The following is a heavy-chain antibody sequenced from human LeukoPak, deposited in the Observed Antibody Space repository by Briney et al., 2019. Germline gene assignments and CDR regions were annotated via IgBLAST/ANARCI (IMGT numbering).Heavy chain of an antibody. CDR3: ARDSEWLWLRY. D-gene: IGHD5-18*01. V-gene: IGHV4-34*01. J-gene: IGHJ4*02. CDR2: INHSGST. CDR1: GGSFSGYY. Sequence: SETLSLTXAVYGGSFSGYYWSWIRQPPGKGLEWIGEINHSGSTNYNPSLKSRVTISVDTSKNQFSLKLSSVTAADTAVYYCARDSEWLWLRYWGQGTLVTVSS.